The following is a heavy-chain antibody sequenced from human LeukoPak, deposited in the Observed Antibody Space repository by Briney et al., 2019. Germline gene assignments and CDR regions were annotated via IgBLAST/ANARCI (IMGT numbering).Heavy chain of an antibody. D-gene: IGHD3-16*01. J-gene: IGHJ3*02. CDR1: GYSFATTYW. CDR2: IFPGDSAT. V-gene: IGHV5-51*01. CDR3: ARRAYDAFDI. Sequence: GESLKISCKASGYSFATTYWIGWVRQMPGKGLEWMGIIFPGDSATRYCPSFQGQVTISVDKSISTAYLQWSSLEASDTAMYYCARRAYDAFDIWGQGTMVTVSS.